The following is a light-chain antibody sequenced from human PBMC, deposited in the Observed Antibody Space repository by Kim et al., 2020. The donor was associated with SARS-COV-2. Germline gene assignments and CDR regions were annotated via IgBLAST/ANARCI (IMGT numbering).Light chain of an antibody. CDR1: QSISNK. V-gene: IGKV3-15*01. CDR2: GAS. J-gene: IGKJ4*01. CDR3: QQYYNWPPVT. Sequence: IVMTQSPATLSVSPGERVTLSCRASQSISNKLAWYQQKPGQAPRLLIYGASTRATGIPARFSGSGSGTEFTLDISSLQSEDFAVYYCQQYYNWPPVTFGGGTKVDIK.